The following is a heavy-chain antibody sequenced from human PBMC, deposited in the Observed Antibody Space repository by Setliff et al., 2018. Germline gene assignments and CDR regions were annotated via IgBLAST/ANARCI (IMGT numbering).Heavy chain of an antibody. Sequence: RASVKVSCKASGYTFTSYGFSWVRQAPGQGLEWMGWISVYNGKTKYAQKFQGRVTMTTDTSTRTAYMEVTSLRSDDTAVYYCATEKFPGDWGDYWGQGTLGTVS. CDR1: GYTFTSYG. CDR3: ATEKFPGDWGDY. D-gene: IGHD2-21*01. J-gene: IGHJ4*02. CDR2: ISVYNGKT. V-gene: IGHV1-18*01.